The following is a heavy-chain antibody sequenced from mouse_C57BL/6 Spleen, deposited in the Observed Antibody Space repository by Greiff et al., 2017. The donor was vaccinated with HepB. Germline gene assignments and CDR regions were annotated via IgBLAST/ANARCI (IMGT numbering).Heavy chain of an antibody. D-gene: IGHD1-1*01. CDR3: ARHGSSWAWFAY. CDR2: ILPSIGRT. V-gene: IGHV15-2*01. CDR1: DSEVFPIAY. Sequence: VQLQQSGSELRSPGSSVKLSCKDFDSEVFPIAYMSWVRQKPGHGFEWIGGILPSIGRTIYGEKFEDKATLDADTLSNTAYLELNSLTSEDSAIYYCARHGSSWAWFAYWGQGTLVTVSA. J-gene: IGHJ3*01.